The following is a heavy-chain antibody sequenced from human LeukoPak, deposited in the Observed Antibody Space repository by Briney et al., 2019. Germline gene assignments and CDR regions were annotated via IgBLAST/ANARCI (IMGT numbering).Heavy chain of an antibody. CDR1: GYSISSGYY. J-gene: IGHJ4*02. Sequence: SETLSLTCTVSGYSISSGYYWGWIRQPPGKGLEWIGSMYYSGSTYYNPSLKSRVTISVDTSKNQFSLKLSSVTAADTAVYYCARVIGPGRRYYYDSSGYYYGSLNYSDYWGQGTLVTVSS. V-gene: IGHV4-38-2*02. CDR3: ARVIGPGRRYYYDSSGYYYGSLNYSDY. CDR2: MYYSGST. D-gene: IGHD3-22*01.